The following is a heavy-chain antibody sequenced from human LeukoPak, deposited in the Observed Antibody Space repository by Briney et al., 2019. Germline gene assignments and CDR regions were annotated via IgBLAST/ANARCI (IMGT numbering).Heavy chain of an antibody. J-gene: IGHJ5*02. V-gene: IGHV1-18*01. CDR3: AGEMTTVTWNWFDP. CDR2: ISTYNGNT. Sequence: ASVKVSCKASGYTFTKYAISWVRQAPGQGLEWMGWISTYNGNTNYAQKFQGRVTMTTDTSTSTAYMELRSLRSDDTAVYYCAGEMTTVTWNWFDPWGQGTLVTVSS. D-gene: IGHD4-11*01. CDR1: GYTFTKYA.